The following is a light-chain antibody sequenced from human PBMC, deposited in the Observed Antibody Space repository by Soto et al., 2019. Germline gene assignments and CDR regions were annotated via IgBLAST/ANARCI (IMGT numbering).Light chain of an antibody. CDR1: QNIFSY. CDR3: QQSYSAPLT. Sequence: DIQMTQSPSSLSASVGDRVTISCRASQNIFSYLNWYQQKPGKAPNLLIYAASNLQSGVPSRFSGSGSWTDFTLTISSLQREDFATYPCQQSYSAPLTVGQGTKVDIK. CDR2: AAS. J-gene: IGKJ1*01. V-gene: IGKV1-39*01.